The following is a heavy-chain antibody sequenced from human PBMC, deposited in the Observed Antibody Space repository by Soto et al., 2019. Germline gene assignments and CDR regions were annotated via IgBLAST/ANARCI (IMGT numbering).Heavy chain of an antibody. Sequence: PSETLSLTCTVSGGSISSSSYYWGWIRQPPGKGLEWIGSIYYSGSTYYNPSLKSRVTISVDTSKNQFSLKLSSVTAADTAVYYCARHATAMVIGFYDYWGQGTLVTVSS. J-gene: IGHJ4*02. CDR1: GGSISSSSYY. CDR2: IYYSGST. D-gene: IGHD5-18*01. V-gene: IGHV4-39*01. CDR3: ARHATAMVIGFYDY.